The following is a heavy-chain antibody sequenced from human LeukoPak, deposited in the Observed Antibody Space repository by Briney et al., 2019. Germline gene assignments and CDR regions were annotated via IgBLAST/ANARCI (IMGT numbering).Heavy chain of an antibody. CDR1: GYTFTSYY. D-gene: IGHD5-18*01. Sequence: ASVKVSCKASGYTFTSYYMHWVRQAPGQGLEWMGIINPSGGSTSYAQKFQGRVTMTRDTSTSTVYMELSSLRSEDTAVYYSARGHGYSYGKGSYFDYWGQGTLVTVSS. CDR2: INPSGGST. V-gene: IGHV1-46*01. J-gene: IGHJ4*02. CDR3: ARGHGYSYGKGSYFDY.